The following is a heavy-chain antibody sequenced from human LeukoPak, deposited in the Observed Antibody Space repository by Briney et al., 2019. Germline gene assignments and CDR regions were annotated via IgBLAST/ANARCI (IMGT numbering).Heavy chain of an antibody. J-gene: IGHJ4*02. D-gene: IGHD2-2*01. V-gene: IGHV3-9*01. CDR2: ISWNSGSI. CDR3: ARVSRTSHCYGY. CDR1: GFTFDDYA. Sequence: SLRLSCAASGFTFDDYAMHWVRQAPGKGLEWVSGISWNSGSIGYADSVKGRFTISRDNAKNSLYLQMNSLRAEDTAVYYCARVSRTSHCYGYWGQGTLVTVSS.